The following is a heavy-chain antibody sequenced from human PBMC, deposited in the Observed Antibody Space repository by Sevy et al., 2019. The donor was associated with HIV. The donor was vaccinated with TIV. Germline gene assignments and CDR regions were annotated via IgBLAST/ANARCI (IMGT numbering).Heavy chain of an antibody. CDR3: ARDTSLQIVGATAFDY. Sequence: GGSLRLSCAASGFTFSSYSMNWVRQAPGKGLEWVSSISSSSSYIYYADSVKGRFTISRDNAKYSLYLQMNSLRAEDTAVYYCARDTSLQIVGATAFDYWGQGTLVTVSS. J-gene: IGHJ4*02. V-gene: IGHV3-21*01. D-gene: IGHD1-26*01. CDR1: GFTFSSYS. CDR2: ISSSSSYI.